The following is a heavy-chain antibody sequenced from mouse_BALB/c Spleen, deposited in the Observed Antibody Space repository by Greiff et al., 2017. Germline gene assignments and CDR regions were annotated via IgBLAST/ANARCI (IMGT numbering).Heavy chain of an antibody. Sequence: VQLQQPGAELVRPGASVKLSCKASGYTFTSYWINWVNQRPGQGLEWIGNIYPSDSYTNYNQKFKDKATLTVDKSSSTAYMQLSSPTSEDSAVYYYTRGDAMDYWGQGTSVTVSS. CDR2: IYPSDSYT. CDR1: GYTFTSYW. J-gene: IGHJ4*01. CDR3: TRGDAMDY. V-gene: IGHV1-69*02.